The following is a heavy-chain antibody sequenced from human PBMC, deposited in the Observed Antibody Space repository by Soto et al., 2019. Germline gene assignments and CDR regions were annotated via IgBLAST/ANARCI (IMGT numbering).Heavy chain of an antibody. Sequence: PGGSLRLSCAASGFTFSDYYMSWIRQAPGKGLEWVSYISSSSSYTNYADSVKGRFTIPRDNAKNSLYLQMNSLRAEDTAVYYCARDRPFDLEYYYDSNRAFGAFDIWGQGTMVTVSS. J-gene: IGHJ3*02. CDR3: ARDRPFDLEYYYDSNRAFGAFDI. CDR2: ISSSSSYT. D-gene: IGHD3-22*01. CDR1: GFTFSDYY. V-gene: IGHV3-11*06.